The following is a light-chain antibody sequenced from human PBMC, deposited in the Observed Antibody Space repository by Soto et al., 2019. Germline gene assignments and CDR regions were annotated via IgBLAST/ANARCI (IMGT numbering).Light chain of an antibody. J-gene: IGKJ4*01. CDR2: DAS. V-gene: IGKV3-11*01. CDR3: QQRANWLT. Sequence: EIVLTQSPATLSLSPGERVTLSCRASQSIGRYLAWYQHNPGQAPRLLIYDASNRATGIPARFSGSGSGTDFTLTISSLEPEDFEDYYCQQRANWLTFGGGTKVEIK. CDR1: QSIGRY.